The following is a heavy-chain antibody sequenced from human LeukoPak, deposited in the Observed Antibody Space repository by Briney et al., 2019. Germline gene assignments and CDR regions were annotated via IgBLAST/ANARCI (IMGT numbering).Heavy chain of an antibody. V-gene: IGHV3-7*03. J-gene: IGHJ4*02. D-gene: IGHD3-22*01. CDR2: INQDGSSK. Sequence: PGGSLRLSCAVSGFTFSSYWMGWVRQAPGKGLAWVANINQDGSSKYYEDSVKGRFTISRDNAKNSLYLQMNSLRAEDTAVYYCAREIASVLYDSSVYYFDYWGQGTLVTVSS. CDR1: GFTFSSYW. CDR3: AREIASVLYDSSVYYFDY.